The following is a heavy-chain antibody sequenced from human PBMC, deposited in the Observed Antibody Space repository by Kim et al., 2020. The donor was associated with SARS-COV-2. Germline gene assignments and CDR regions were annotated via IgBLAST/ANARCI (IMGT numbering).Heavy chain of an antibody. CDR3: ASIPQRGVIDYYYYGMDV. D-gene: IGHD3-16*02. CDR2: IYHSGST. Sequence: SETLSLTCTVSGYSISSGYYWGWIRQPPGKGLEWIGSIYHSGSTYYNPSLKSRVTISVDTSKNQFSLKLSSVTAADTAVYYCASIPQRGVIDYYYYGMDVWGQGTTVTVSS. CDR1: GYSISSGYY. V-gene: IGHV4-38-2*02. J-gene: IGHJ6*02.